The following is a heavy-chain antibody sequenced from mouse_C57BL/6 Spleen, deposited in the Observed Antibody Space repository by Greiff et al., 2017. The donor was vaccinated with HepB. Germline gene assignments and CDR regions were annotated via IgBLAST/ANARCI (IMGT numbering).Heavy chain of an antibody. D-gene: IGHD1-1*01. CDR1: GYTFTSYW. V-gene: IGHV1-59*01. Sequence: QVQLQQPGAELVRPGTSVKLSCKASGYTFTSYWMHWVKQRPGQGLEWIGVIDPSDSYTNYNQKFKGKATLTVDTSSSTAYMQLSSLTSEDSAVYYCARRYYYGSSHYFDYWGQGTTLTVSS. J-gene: IGHJ2*01. CDR3: ARRYYYGSSHYFDY. CDR2: IDPSDSYT.